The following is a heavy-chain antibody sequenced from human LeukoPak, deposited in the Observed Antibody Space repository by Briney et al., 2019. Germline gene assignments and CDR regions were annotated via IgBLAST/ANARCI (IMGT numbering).Heavy chain of an antibody. V-gene: IGHV3-74*01. CDR2: TDGSST. CDR3: ARDPYDFWSGYYDD. Sequence: GGSLRLSCAASGFTFSSYAMSWVRQAPGKGLVWVSRTDGSSTSYADSVKGRFTISRDNAKNTLYLQMNSLRAEDTAVYYCARDPYDFWSGYYDDWGQGTLVTVSS. CDR1: GFTFSSYA. J-gene: IGHJ4*02. D-gene: IGHD3-3*01.